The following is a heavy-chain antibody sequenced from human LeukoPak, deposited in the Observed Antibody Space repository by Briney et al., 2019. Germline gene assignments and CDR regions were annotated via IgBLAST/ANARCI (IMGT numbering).Heavy chain of an antibody. CDR2: ISAYNGNT. J-gene: IGHJ4*02. V-gene: IGHV1-18*01. Sequence: ASVKVSCKASGYTFTSYGISWVRQAPGQGLEWMGWISAYNGNTHYAQKLQGRVTMTTDTSTSTVYMELRSLRSDDTAVYYCAREPSNQYYYGSGSLYYWGQGTLVTASS. CDR1: GYTFTSYG. CDR3: AREPSNQYYYGSGSLYY. D-gene: IGHD3-10*01.